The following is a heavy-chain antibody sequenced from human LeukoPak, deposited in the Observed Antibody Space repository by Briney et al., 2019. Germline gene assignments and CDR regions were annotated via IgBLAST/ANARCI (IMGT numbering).Heavy chain of an antibody. CDR1: GFTFSSYD. CDR2: ISGSGGST. V-gene: IGHV3-23*01. Sequence: GGSLRLSCAASGFTFSSYDMSWVRQAPGKGLEWVSAISGSGGSTYYADSVKGRFTISRDNSKNTLCLQMNSLRAQDTAVYYCAKELYYYDSSGSIDYWGQGTLVTVSS. D-gene: IGHD3-22*01. CDR3: AKELYYYDSSGSIDY. J-gene: IGHJ4*02.